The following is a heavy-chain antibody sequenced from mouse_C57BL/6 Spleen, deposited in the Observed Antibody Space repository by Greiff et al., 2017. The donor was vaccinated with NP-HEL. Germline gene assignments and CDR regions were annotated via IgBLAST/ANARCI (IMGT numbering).Heavy chain of an antibody. V-gene: IGHV5-15*04. CDR3: ARYDGYYYAMDY. Sequence: EVMLVESGGGLVQPGGSLKLSCAASGFTFSDYGMAWVRQAPRKGPEWVAFISNLAYSIYYADTVTGRFTISRENAKNTLYLEMSSLRSEDTAMYYCARYDGYYYAMDYWGQGTSVTVSS. D-gene: IGHD2-3*01. CDR1: GFTFSDYG. CDR2: ISNLAYSI. J-gene: IGHJ4*01.